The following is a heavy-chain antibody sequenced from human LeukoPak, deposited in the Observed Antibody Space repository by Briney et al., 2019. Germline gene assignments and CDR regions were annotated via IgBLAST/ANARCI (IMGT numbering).Heavy chain of an antibody. CDR3: ARGGGYSGYAFDY. D-gene: IGHD5-12*01. J-gene: IGHJ4*02. V-gene: IGHV4-4*07. CDR1: GGSISSYY. CDR2: IHTSGST. Sequence: ASETLSLTCTVSGGSISSYYWSWIRQPAGKGLEWIGRIHTSGSTTYNPSLKSRVAISVDTSKNQFSLKLTSVTAADTAVYYCARGGGYSGYAFDYWGQGTLVTVSS.